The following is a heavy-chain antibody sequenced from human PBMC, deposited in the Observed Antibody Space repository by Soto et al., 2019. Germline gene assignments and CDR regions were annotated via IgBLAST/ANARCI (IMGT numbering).Heavy chain of an antibody. D-gene: IGHD3-10*01. CDR3: ARTYGSGDYFLPFEY. J-gene: IGHJ4*02. CDR1: GYMFNTYV. V-gene: IGHV1-18*01. CDR2: ISVYNGNI. Sequence: QVQMLQSGAEVKKPGASVKVSCKASGYMFNTYVITWVRQAPGQGLEWMGWISVYNGNIDYAQKFEGRFTMTIDTSTSTAYMELKSLTSDDTAVYYCARTYGSGDYFLPFEYWGQGTPVSVSS.